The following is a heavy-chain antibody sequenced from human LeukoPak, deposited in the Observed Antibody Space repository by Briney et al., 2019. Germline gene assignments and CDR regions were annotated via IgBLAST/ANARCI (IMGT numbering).Heavy chain of an antibody. J-gene: IGHJ3*02. Sequence: ASVKVSCKASGGTFSSYAISWVRQAPGQGLKWMGGIIPIFGTANYAQKFQGRVTITADESTSTAYMELSSLRSEDTAVYYRARGTRISRAFDIWGQGTMVTVSS. CDR3: ARGTRISRAFDI. V-gene: IGHV1-69*13. CDR2: IIPIFGTA. D-gene: IGHD3-3*02. CDR1: GGTFSSYA.